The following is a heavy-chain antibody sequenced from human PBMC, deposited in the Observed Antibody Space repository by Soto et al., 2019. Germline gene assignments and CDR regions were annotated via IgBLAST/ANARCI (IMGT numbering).Heavy chain of an antibody. J-gene: IGHJ6*02. CDR2: INHIGST. CDR3: ARGPPYYYGMDV. CDR1: VGSFSGYY. V-gene: IGHV4-34*01. Sequence: SETLSLTCAVYVGSFSGYYWSWMRQPPGKGLEWIGEINHIGSTNYNPSLKSRVTISVDTSKNQFSLKLSSVTAADTAVYYCARGPPYYYGMDVWGQGTTVTVSS.